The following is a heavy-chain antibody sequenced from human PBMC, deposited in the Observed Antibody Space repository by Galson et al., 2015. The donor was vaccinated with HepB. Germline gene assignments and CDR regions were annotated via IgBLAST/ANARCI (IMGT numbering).Heavy chain of an antibody. Sequence: SLRLSCAASGFTFSSYWMHWVRQAPGKGLVWVSRINSDGSTTNYADSVKGRFTISRDNAKNTLYLQMNSLRAEDTAVYYCARVFGWYGGDYWGQGTLVTVSS. D-gene: IGHD6-19*01. V-gene: IGHV3-74*01. CDR2: INSDGSTT. J-gene: IGHJ4*02. CDR1: GFTFSSYW. CDR3: ARVFGWYGGDY.